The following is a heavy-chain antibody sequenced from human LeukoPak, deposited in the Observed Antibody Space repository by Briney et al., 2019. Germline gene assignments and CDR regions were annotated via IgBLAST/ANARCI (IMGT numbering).Heavy chain of an antibody. J-gene: IGHJ4*02. Sequence: SQTLSLTCTVSGGSISSGGYYWSWIRQHPGKGLERIGYIYYSGSTYYNPSLKSRVTISVDTSKNQFSLKLSSVTAADTAVYYCARAVVYYDYVWESYRFFDYWGQGTLVTVSS. CDR2: IYYSGST. D-gene: IGHD3-16*02. CDR1: GGSISSGGYY. CDR3: ARAVVYYDYVWESYRFFDY. V-gene: IGHV4-31*03.